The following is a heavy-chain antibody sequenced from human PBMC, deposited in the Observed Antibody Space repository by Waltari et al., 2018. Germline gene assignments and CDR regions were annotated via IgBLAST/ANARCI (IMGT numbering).Heavy chain of an antibody. CDR2: IIPIFGTA. V-gene: IGHV1-69*01. CDR1: GGTFSSYA. D-gene: IGHD3-22*01. CDR3: AREWTYYYDSSGYYYSAFDY. Sequence: KASGGTFSSYAISWVRQAPGQGLEWMGGIIPIFGTANYAQKFQGRVTITADESTSTAYMELSSLRSEDTAVYYCAREWTYYYDSSGYYYSAFDYWGQGTLVTVSS. J-gene: IGHJ4*02.